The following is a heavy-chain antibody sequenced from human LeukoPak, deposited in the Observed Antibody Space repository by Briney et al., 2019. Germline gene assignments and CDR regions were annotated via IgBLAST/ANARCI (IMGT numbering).Heavy chain of an antibody. CDR1: GFTVSSNY. CDR3: AKDKSAWLEYNWFDP. V-gene: IGHV3-53*01. D-gene: IGHD6-19*01. CDR2: IYSGGST. Sequence: GGSLRLSCAASGFTVSSNYMSWVRQAPGKGLGWVSVIYSGGSTYYADSVKGRFTISRDNSKNTLYLEMSSLRVEDTALYYCAKDKSAWLEYNWFDPWGQGTLVTVSS. J-gene: IGHJ5*02.